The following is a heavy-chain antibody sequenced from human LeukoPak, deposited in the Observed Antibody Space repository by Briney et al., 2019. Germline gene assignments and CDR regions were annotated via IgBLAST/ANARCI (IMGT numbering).Heavy chain of an antibody. Sequence: SGGSLRLSCAASGFTFISYSMNWVRQAPGKGLEWVSSISSSSSYIYYADSVKGRFTISRDNAKNSLYLQMNSLRAEDTAVYYCAREYCSGGSCYHDAFDIWGQGTMVTVSS. D-gene: IGHD2-15*01. CDR1: GFTFISYS. CDR2: ISSSSSYI. CDR3: AREYCSGGSCYHDAFDI. J-gene: IGHJ3*02. V-gene: IGHV3-21*01.